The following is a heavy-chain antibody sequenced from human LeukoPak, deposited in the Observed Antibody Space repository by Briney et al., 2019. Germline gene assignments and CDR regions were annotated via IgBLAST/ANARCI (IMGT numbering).Heavy chain of an antibody. J-gene: IGHJ4*02. CDR2: IIPIFGTA. Sequence: SVKLSCTSSGGTFSSYAFSWVRQAPGQGLEWMGRIIPIFGTADYAQKFQGRITITTDKSTGTAYLELGSLRSEDTAVYYCARDRPGMEFDYWGQGTLVTVSS. CDR1: GGTFSSYA. D-gene: IGHD3-3*01. CDR3: ARDRPGMEFDY. V-gene: IGHV1-69*05.